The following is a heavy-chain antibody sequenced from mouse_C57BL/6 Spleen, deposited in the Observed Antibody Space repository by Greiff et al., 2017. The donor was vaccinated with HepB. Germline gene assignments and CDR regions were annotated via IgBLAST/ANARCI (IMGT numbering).Heavy chain of an antibody. V-gene: IGHV1-82*01. J-gene: IGHJ4*01. Sequence: VQLQQSGPELVKPGASVKISCKASGYAFTSSWMNWVKQRPGKGLEWIGRIYPGDGDTNYNGKFKGKATLTADKSSSTAYMQLSSLTSEDSAVYFCARRRAYDDDVAMDYWGQGTSVTVSS. D-gene: IGHD2-4*01. CDR2: IYPGDGDT. CDR1: GYAFTSSW. CDR3: ARRRAYDDDVAMDY.